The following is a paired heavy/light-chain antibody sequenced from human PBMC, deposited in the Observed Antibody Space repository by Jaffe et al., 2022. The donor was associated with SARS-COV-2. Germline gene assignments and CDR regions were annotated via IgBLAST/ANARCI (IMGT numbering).Heavy chain of an antibody. CDR2: IYDSGST. J-gene: IGHJ6*03. CDR3: ARGTYRSAWTVYYMDV. CDR1: GGSVSSVSDY. V-gene: IGHV4-61*01. D-gene: IGHD6-19*01. Sequence: QVQLQESGPGLVKPSETLSLTCTVSGGSVSSVSDYWSWIRQPPGKELEWIGYIYDSGSTKYNPSLKSRVTISIDTSNNQLSLKLSSVTAADTAVYYCARGTYRSAWTVYYMDVWGKGTTVTVSS.
Light chain of an antibody. V-gene: IGLV3-19*01. CDR2: GEI. CDR3: SSRDSSGHHVV. CDR1: SLRSYY. J-gene: IGLJ2*01. Sequence: SSELTQDPAVSVALGQTVRITCQGDSLRSYYATWYQQKPGQAPVLVVYGEINRPSGIPDRFSGSSSGNTASLTITGAQAEDEAAYYCSSRDSSGHHVVFGGGTKLTVL.